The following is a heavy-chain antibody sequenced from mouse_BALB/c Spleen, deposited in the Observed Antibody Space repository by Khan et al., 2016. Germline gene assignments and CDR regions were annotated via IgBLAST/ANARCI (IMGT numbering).Heavy chain of an antibody. CDR2: ISTYYGDT. Sequence: QVQLQPPFSSLFLPFFSFNISCNFSFYTFTDYAMHWVKQSHAKSLEWIGVISTYYGDTSYNQKFEGKATMTVDKSSSTAYMELARLTSEDSAIYYCTREGLNYDYAMDYWGQGTSVTVSS. J-gene: IGHJ4*01. V-gene: IGHV1S137*01. CDR1: FYTFTDYA. D-gene: IGHD2-1*01. CDR3: TREGLNYDYAMDY.